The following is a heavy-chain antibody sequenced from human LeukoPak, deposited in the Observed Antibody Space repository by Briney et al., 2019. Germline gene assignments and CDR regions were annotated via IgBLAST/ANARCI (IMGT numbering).Heavy chain of an antibody. Sequence: SETLSLTCTVSGGSISSSSYYWGWIRQPPGKGLEWIGSIYYSGSTYYNPSLKSRVTISVDTPKNQFSLKLSSVTAADTAVYYCARHELDGYSPYYFDYWGQGTLVTVSS. D-gene: IGHD5-24*01. CDR3: ARHELDGYSPYYFDY. CDR2: IYYSGST. CDR1: GGSISSSSYY. J-gene: IGHJ4*02. V-gene: IGHV4-39*01.